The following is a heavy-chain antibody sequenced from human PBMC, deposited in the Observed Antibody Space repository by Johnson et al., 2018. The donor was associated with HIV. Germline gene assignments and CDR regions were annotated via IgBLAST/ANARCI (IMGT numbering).Heavy chain of an antibody. CDR2: IYSGGRT. CDR1: GFTVSSNY. J-gene: IGHJ3*02. Sequence: VQLVESGGGLVQPGGSLRLSCAASGFTVSSNYITWVRQAPGKGLEWVSVIYSGGRTYYAASVKGRFTISKDKSKNTLYLQMNSLRAEDTAVYYCARDPREGWPGAFDIWGQGTMVTVSS. V-gene: IGHV3-66*01. D-gene: IGHD6-19*01. CDR3: ARDPREGWPGAFDI.